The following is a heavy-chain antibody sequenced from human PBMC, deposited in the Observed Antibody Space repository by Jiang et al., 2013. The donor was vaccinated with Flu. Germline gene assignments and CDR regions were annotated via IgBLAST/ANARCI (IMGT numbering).Heavy chain of an antibody. CDR3: ARRFHPGSCSGGSCYPDY. Sequence: VQLLESGGGVVQPGRSLRLSCAASGFIFSSYAMHWVRQAPGKGLEWVAVISYDGSNKYYADSVKGRFMISRDNSKNTLYLQMNSLRAEDTAVYYCARRFHPGSCSGGSCYPDYWGQGTLVTVSS. CDR2: ISYDGSNK. V-gene: IGHV3-30*04. J-gene: IGHJ4*02. CDR1: GFIFSSYA. D-gene: IGHD2-15*01.